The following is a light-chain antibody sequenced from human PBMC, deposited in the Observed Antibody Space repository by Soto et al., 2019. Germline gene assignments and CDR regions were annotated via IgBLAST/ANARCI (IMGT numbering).Light chain of an antibody. Sequence: QSVLTRPASVSGSPGQSITISCTGTSRDVGAYNYVSWYQQHPGKAPKLMVYDVTNRPSGVSDRFSGSKSGNTASLTISGLQAEDEADYYCSSYTSSSTPYVFGTGTKVTVL. CDR3: SSYTSSSTPYV. V-gene: IGLV2-14*01. CDR1: SRDVGAYNY. CDR2: DVT. J-gene: IGLJ1*01.